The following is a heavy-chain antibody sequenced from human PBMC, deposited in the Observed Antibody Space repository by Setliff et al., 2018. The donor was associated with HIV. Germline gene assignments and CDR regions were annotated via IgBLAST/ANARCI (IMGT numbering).Heavy chain of an antibody. D-gene: IGHD6-19*01. V-gene: IGHV3-21*01. J-gene: IGHJ4*02. Sequence: SLRLSCAASGFTFNDYTMNWVRQAPGKGLEWVSSISSSSTYIYYTDSVKGRFTISRDNAKNSLSLQMNSLRAEDTAVYYCARDGVAGVAVAGTNLFWGQGTLVTVSS. CDR3: ARDGVAGVAVAGTNLF. CDR1: GFTFNDYT. CDR2: ISSSSTYI.